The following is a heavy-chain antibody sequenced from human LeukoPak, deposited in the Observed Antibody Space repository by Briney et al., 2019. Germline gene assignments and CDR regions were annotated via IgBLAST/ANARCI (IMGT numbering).Heavy chain of an antibody. J-gene: IGHJ4*02. Sequence: SETLSLTCAVYGGSFSGYYWSWIRQPPGKGLEWIGEINHSGSTNYNPSLKSRVTISVDTSKNQLSLRLSSVTAADTAVYYCATTGYCSGNSCYLNPIDYWGQGTLVTVSS. D-gene: IGHD2-15*01. CDR1: GGSFSGYY. CDR2: INHSGST. V-gene: IGHV4-34*01. CDR3: ATTGYCSGNSCYLNPIDY.